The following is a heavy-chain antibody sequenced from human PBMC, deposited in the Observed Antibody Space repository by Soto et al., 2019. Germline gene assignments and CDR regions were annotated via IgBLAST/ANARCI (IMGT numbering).Heavy chain of an antibody. V-gene: IGHV1-8*01. D-gene: IGHD3-10*01. J-gene: IGHJ3*02. Sequence: QVQLVQSGAEVKKPGASVKVSCKASGYTFTSYDINWVRQATGQGLEWMGWMNPNSGNTGYAQKFQGRVTMTRNTSIRTAHMGLSSLRSGDTAVYYCARSIGGKVLDDAFDIWGQGTMVTVSS. CDR1: GYTFTSYD. CDR2: MNPNSGNT. CDR3: ARSIGGKVLDDAFDI.